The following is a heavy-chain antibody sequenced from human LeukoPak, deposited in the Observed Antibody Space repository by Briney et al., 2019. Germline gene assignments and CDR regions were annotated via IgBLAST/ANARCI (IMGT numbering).Heavy chain of an antibody. V-gene: IGHV1-2*02. CDR1: GYTSSGYY. CDR2: INSNSGAR. J-gene: IGHJ4*02. Sequence: ASVKVSCKASGYTSSGYYMNSVPQAPGQGLESMGWINSNSGARNYAPKFQGRVTFSRDNSISTAYMELSSLRSDDTAIYYCARGRGGATTGFDHWGQGTLVTVSS. D-gene: IGHD1-26*01. CDR3: ARGRGGATTGFDH.